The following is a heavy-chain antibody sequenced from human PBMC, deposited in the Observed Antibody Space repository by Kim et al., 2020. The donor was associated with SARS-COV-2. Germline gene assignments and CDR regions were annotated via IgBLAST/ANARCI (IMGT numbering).Heavy chain of an antibody. CDR1: GFTFSSYA. J-gene: IGHJ4*02. Sequence: GGSLRLSCAASGFTFSSYAMHWVRQAPGKGLEWVAVISYDGSNKYYADSVKGRFTISRDNSKNTLYLQMNSLRAEDTAVYYCARVGIPRVNITMIVVVIDHGGQGTLVTVSS. CDR3: ARVGIPRVNITMIVVVIDH. D-gene: IGHD3-22*01. CDR2: ISYDGSNK. V-gene: IGHV3-30*04.